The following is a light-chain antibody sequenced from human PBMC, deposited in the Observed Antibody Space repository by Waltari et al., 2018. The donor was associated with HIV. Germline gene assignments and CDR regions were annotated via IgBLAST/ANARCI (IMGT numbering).Light chain of an antibody. J-gene: IGLJ1*01. Sequence: SFVLTQPPAVSAAPGQTAAVSCGGNNIRSKSVPWYQQKPGQAPVLVVHDDSDRPSGIPDRFFGTNSGNTATLTIRGVGVDDEADYYCQVWDGSIHPVFGSGTTVTVL. V-gene: IGLV3-21*02. CDR1: NIRSKS. CDR3: QVWDGSIHPV. CDR2: DDS.